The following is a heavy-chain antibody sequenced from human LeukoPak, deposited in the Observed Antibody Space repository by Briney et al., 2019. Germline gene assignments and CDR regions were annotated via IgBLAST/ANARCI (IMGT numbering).Heavy chain of an antibody. Sequence: GGSLRLSCAASGFTFRNYWMSWVRQAPGKGLEWVANIKEDGSEKYYVDSVKGRFTISRDNAKNSLYLQMNSLRVEDTTLYYCARAQLSGSYFFDFWGQGTLVTVSS. D-gene: IGHD1-26*01. V-gene: IGHV3-7*01. J-gene: IGHJ4*02. CDR1: GFTFRNYW. CDR3: ARAQLSGSYFFDF. CDR2: IKEDGSEK.